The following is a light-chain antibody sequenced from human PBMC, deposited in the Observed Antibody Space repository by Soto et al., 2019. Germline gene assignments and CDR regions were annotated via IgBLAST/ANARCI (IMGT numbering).Light chain of an antibody. V-gene: IGKV3-11*01. CDR2: DAS. J-gene: IGKJ5*01. CDR3: QQRSNWTPT. Sequence: EIVLTQSPATLSLSPGERATLSCRASQSVRSYLAWYQQKPGQAPRLLIYDASNRETGIPARFSGSGSGTEFTLTISSLEPEDFAVYYCQQRSNWTPTFGQGTRLEIK. CDR1: QSVRSY.